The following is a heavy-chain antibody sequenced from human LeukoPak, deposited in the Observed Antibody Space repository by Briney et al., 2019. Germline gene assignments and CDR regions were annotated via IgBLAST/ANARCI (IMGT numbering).Heavy chain of an antibody. J-gene: IGHJ3*02. CDR3: AGDYGANRRAFDI. D-gene: IGHD4-23*01. CDR2: INTDGTNT. CDR1: GLTFSSYW. V-gene: IGHV3-74*01. Sequence: GGSLRLSCAASGLTFSSYWMHWVRQAPGKGPVWVSRINTDGTNTIYADTVKGRFTISRDNAKNTLYLQMNSLRAEDTAVYYCAGDYGANRRAFDIWGQGTMVTVSS.